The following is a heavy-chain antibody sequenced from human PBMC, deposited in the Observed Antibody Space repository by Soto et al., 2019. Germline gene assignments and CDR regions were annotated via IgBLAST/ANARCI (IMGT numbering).Heavy chain of an antibody. D-gene: IGHD3-22*01. Sequence: QVQLVESGGGLVKPGGSLRLSCAASGFTFSDYYMSWLRQAPGMGLEWMSYISGSGSTVIYADSVKGRFPISRDNAKNSLYLQMNTLRGGDTSLYYCAGGVVFTQLPYSSGMAVWGQGATVTVSS. V-gene: IGHV3-11*01. CDR2: ISGSGSTV. CDR1: GFTFSDYY. J-gene: IGHJ6*02. CDR3: AGGVVFTQLPYSSGMAV.